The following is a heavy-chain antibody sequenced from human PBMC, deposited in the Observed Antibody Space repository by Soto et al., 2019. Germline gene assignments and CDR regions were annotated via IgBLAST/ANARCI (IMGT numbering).Heavy chain of an antibody. D-gene: IGHD5-18*01. CDR3: VRLGGYDHGLRRGWFDP. Sequence: QVQLQESGPGLVKPSQTLSLTCTVFGGSISSGDYDWSWIRQPPGKGLEWIGHINYSGSTYYNPSLKFRVTMSVDTFRNQFSLQLSSVTASDTAVYYCVRLGGYDHGLRRGWFDPWGQGIVGIVSS. V-gene: IGHV4-30-4*01. CDR2: INYSGST. J-gene: IGHJ5*02. CDR1: GGSISSGDYD.